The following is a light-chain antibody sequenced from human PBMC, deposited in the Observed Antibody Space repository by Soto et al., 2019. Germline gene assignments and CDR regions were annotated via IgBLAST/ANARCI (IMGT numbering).Light chain of an antibody. J-gene: IGLJ2*01. Sequence: SSELTQPPSVSVAPGKTARITCGGNNIGSKSVHWYQQKPGQAPVLVIYYDSDRPSGIPERFSGSNSGNTATLTISRVEAGDEADYYCQVWDNSRVVFGGGTKLTVL. CDR3: QVWDNSRVV. CDR2: YDS. V-gene: IGLV3-21*04. CDR1: NIGSKS.